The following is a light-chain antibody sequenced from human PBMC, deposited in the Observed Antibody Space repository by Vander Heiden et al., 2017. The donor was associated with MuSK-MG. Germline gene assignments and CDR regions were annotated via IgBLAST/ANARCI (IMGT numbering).Light chain of an antibody. CDR3: QQCHEWPPLT. CDR2: AAS. V-gene: IGKV3-15*01. Sequence: EIVMTQSPATLSVSPGERATLSCRANQSLYSNLAWYQQKPGQAPRLLIYAASTRATDIPARFSGSGSGTEFTLTIRSLQSEDFAVYYCQQCHEWPPLTFGGGTRVEIK. CDR1: QSLYSN. J-gene: IGKJ4*01.